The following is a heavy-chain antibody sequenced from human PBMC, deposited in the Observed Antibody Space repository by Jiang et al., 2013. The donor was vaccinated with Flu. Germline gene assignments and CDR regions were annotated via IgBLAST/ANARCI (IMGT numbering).Heavy chain of an antibody. CDR1: GYTFTSYY. CDR2: INPSGGST. D-gene: IGHD3-22*01. CDR3: ARGATMIVVVTIEGSGMDV. Sequence: CKASGYTFTSYYMHWVRQAPGQGLEWMGIINPSGGSTSYAQKFQGRVTMTRDTSTSTVYMELSSLRSEDTAVYYCARGATMIVVVTIEGSGMDVWGQGTTVTVSS. J-gene: IGHJ6*02. V-gene: IGHV1-46*01.